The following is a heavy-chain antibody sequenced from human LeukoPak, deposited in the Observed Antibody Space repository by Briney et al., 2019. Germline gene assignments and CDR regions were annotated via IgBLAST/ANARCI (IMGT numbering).Heavy chain of an antibody. J-gene: IGHJ4*02. V-gene: IGHV3-30-3*02. CDR2: ISYDGTNN. Sequence: GRSLRLSCAASGFTFSSYAMHWVRQAPGKGLEWVAIISYDGTNNYYADSVKGRFTISRDNSKNTLFLQMDSLRGEDTAVYYCAKRACSITSCYPYYFDNWGQGTLVTVSS. CDR3: AKRACSITSCYPYYFDN. CDR1: GFTFSSYA. D-gene: IGHD2-2*01.